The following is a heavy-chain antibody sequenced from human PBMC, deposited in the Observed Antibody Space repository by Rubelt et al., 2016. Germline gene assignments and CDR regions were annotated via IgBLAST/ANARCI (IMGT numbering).Heavy chain of an antibody. V-gene: IGHV4-59*08. D-gene: IGHD3-10*01. J-gene: IGHJ6*02. Sequence: QVQLQESGPGLVKPSETLSLTCTVSGGSISSYHWSWIRQPPGKGLEWIGYIYYSGSTNYNPSLKSRVTISVDTSKNQFSLKLSSVTAADTAVYYWARRASKSSGFDYGMEVWGQRTTVTV. CDR3: ARRASKSSGFDYGMEV. CDR2: IYYSGST. CDR1: GGSISSYH.